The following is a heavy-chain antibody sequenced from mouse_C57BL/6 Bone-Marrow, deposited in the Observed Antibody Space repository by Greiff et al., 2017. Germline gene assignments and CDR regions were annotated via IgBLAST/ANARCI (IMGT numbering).Heavy chain of an antibody. CDR3: AREGLRRGYFDY. D-gene: IGHD2-4*01. V-gene: IGHV1-9*01. J-gene: IGHJ2*01. CDR1: GYTFTGYW. Sequence: VQLQQSGAELMKPGVSVKLSCKATGYTFTGYWIEWVKQRPGHGLEWIGEILPGSGSTTYNEKFKGKAPFTADTSSNTAYMQLSSLTTEDSSIYYCAREGLRRGYFDYWGQGTTLTVSS. CDR2: ILPGSGST.